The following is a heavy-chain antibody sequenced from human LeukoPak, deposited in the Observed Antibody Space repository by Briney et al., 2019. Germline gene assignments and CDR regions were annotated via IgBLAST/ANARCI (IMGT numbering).Heavy chain of an antibody. J-gene: IGHJ6*03. Sequence: GGSLRLSCAASGFTFSSYEMNWVRQAPGKGLEWVSYISSSGSTIYYADSVKGRFTISRDNAKNSPYLQMNSLRAEDTAIYYCAKNGDRGAYCSGGSCYPYYYYNMDVWGKGTTVTISS. CDR3: AKNGDRGAYCSGGSCYPYYYYNMDV. CDR1: GFTFSSYE. CDR2: ISSSGSTI. V-gene: IGHV3-48*03. D-gene: IGHD2-15*01.